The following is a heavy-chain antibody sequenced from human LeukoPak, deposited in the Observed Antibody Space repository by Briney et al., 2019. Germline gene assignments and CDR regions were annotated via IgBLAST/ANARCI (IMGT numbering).Heavy chain of an antibody. CDR1: EFTFSAYW. V-gene: IGHV3-30*18. J-gene: IGHJ4*02. Sequence: GGSLRLSCAASEFTFSAYWMHWVRQAPGKGLEWVAVISHDGGNKYYADSVKGRFTISRDNSKKTLYLQMNSLRTEDTAVYYCAKDMVEGSGYYYPTPFDYWGQGTLVTVSS. D-gene: IGHD3-22*01. CDR2: ISHDGGNK. CDR3: AKDMVEGSGYYYPTPFDY.